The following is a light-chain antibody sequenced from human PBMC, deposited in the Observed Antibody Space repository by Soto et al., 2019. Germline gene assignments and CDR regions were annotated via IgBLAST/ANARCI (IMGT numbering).Light chain of an antibody. CDR1: QSVSSTY. CDR3: QHYGSLVLT. V-gene: IGKV3-20*01. CDR2: GAS. J-gene: IGKJ4*01. Sequence: EIVLTQSPGTLSLSPGERATLSCRASQSVSSTYLAWYQQKPGQAPRLLIYGASSRATGIPDRFSGSGSGTDFTLTISRLEPKDVAVYYCQHYGSLVLTFGGGTEVEIK.